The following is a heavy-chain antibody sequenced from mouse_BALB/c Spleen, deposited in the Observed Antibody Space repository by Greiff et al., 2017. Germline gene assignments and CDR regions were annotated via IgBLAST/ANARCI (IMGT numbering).Heavy chain of an antibody. Sequence: QVQLQQSGPELVKPGASVRISCKASGYTFTSYYIHWVKQRPGQGLEWIGWIYPGNVNTKYNEKFKGKATLTADKSSSAAYMQLSSLTSEDSAVYFCAGAGDTTLVVYWDIDVWGAGTSVTVSS. CDR2: IYPGNVNT. J-gene: IGHJ1*01. V-gene: IGHV1S56*01. CDR1: GYTFTSYY. CDR3: AGAGDTTLVVYWDIDV. D-gene: IGHD1-1*01.